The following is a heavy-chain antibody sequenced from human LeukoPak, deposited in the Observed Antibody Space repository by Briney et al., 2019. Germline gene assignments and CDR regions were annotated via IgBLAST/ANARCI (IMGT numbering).Heavy chain of an antibody. D-gene: IGHD2-21*02. CDR1: GFTFSSYA. Sequence: GGSLRLSCAASGFTFSSYAMSWVRQAPGKGLKWVSTINDNGDGTYYADSVKGRFTISRDNFYNTVSLQMNSLRDEDTGVYYCAKGDLEVPSSFDYWGQGTLVTVSS. CDR3: AKGDLEVPSSFDY. V-gene: IGHV3-23*01. J-gene: IGHJ4*02. CDR2: INDNGDGT.